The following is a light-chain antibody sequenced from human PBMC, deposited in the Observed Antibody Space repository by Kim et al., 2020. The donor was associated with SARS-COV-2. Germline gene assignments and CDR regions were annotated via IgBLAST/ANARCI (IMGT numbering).Light chain of an antibody. J-gene: IGKJ4*01. Sequence: ASVGDRVTITCRASQSISSYLNWYQQKPGKAPNLLIYAASSLQSGVPSRFSGSGSGTDFALTISSLQPEDVATYYCQQLNSYPRTFGGGTKLEI. CDR1: QSISSY. V-gene: IGKV1-39*01. CDR2: AAS. CDR3: QQLNSYPRT.